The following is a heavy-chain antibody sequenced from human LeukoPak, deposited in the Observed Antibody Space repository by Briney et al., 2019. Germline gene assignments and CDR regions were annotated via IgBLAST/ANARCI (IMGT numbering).Heavy chain of an antibody. D-gene: IGHD3-3*01. CDR2: ISGSGGST. V-gene: IGHV3-23*01. CDR3: AKRDFWSGYYGY. J-gene: IGHJ4*02. Sequence: ETLSLTCAVYGGSFSGYYWSWIRQAPGKGLEWVSAISGSGGSTYYADSVKGRFTISRDNSKNTLYLQMNSLRAEDTAVYYCAKRDFWSGYYGYWGQGTLVTVSS. CDR1: GGSFSGYY.